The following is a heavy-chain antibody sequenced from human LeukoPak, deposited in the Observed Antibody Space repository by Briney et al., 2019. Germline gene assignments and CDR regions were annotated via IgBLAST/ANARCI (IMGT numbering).Heavy chain of an antibody. Sequence: PSETLSLTCTVSGGSMSSYYWSWIRQPPGKGLEWIGYIYNSGSTNYNPSLKSRVTISVDTSKNQFPLKLSSVTAADTAVYYCAGLKVDDYGDQLYYYGMDVWGKGTTVTVSS. CDR1: GGSMSSYY. CDR2: IYNSGST. V-gene: IGHV4-59*01. CDR3: AGLKVDDYGDQLYYYGMDV. J-gene: IGHJ6*04. D-gene: IGHD4-17*01.